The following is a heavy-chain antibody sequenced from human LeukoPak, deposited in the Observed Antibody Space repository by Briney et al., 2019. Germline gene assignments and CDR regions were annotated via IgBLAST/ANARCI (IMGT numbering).Heavy chain of an antibody. V-gene: IGHV3-66*01. CDR2: IYSGGST. J-gene: IGHJ5*02. CDR3: ARDSRPLYYGSGPYGTNWFDP. D-gene: IGHD3-10*01. CDR1: GFTVSSNY. Sequence: PGGSLRLSCAASGFTVSSNYMSWVRQAPGKGLEWVSVIYSGGSTYYADSVKGRFTISRDNAKNSLSLQMNSLRAEDTAVYYCARDSRPLYYGSGPYGTNWFDPWGQGTLVTVSS.